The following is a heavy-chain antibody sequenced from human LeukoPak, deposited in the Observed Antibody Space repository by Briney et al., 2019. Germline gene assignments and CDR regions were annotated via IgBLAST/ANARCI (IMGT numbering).Heavy chain of an antibody. J-gene: IGHJ4*02. V-gene: IGHV4-59*02. Sequence: NPSETLSLTCTVSGGSVSSYYWSWIRQPPGKGLEWIGYIYYSGSTNYNPSLKSRVTISVDTSKNQFSLKLSSVTAADTAVYYCARENPPYGSADYWGQGTLVTVSS. D-gene: IGHD3-10*01. CDR1: GGSVSSYY. CDR2: IYYSGST. CDR3: ARENPPYGSADY.